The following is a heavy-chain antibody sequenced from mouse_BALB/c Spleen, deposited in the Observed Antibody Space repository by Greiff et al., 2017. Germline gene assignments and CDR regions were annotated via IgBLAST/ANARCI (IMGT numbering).Heavy chain of an antibody. CDR3: ARHEAPYAMDY. V-gene: IGHV5-6*01. Sequence: EVHLVESGGDLVKPGGSLKLSCAASGFTFSSYGMSWVRQTPDKRLEWVATISSGGSYTYYPDSVKGRFTISRDNAKNTLYLLMSSLKSEDTAMYYCARHEAPYAMDYWGQGTSVTVSS. J-gene: IGHJ4*01. CDR2: ISSGGSYT. CDR1: GFTFSSYG.